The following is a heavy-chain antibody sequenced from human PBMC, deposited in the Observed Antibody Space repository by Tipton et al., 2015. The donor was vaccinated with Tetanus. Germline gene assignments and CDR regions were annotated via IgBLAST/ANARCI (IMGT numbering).Heavy chain of an antibody. CDR3: ARGGIACAGGGLDY. CDR1: GGSISSYY. CDR2: IYYSGST. V-gene: IGHV4-59*01. J-gene: IGHJ4*02. D-gene: IGHD6-13*01. Sequence: TLSLTCTVSGGSISSYYWSWIRQPPGKGLEWIGYIYYSGSTNYNPSLKSRVTISVDTSKNQFSLKLSSVTAADTAVYYCARGGIACAGGGLDYWGQGTLVTVSS.